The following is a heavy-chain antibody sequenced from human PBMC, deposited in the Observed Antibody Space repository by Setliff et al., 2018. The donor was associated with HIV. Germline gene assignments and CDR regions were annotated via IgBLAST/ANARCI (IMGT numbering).Heavy chain of an antibody. CDR2: IYHIRST. Sequence: SETLSLTCAVSGDSITSSNWWSWVRQSPGKGLEWIGEIYHIRSTNYNPSLKSRVTISVDKSKNHFSLKLSSVTAADTAVYYCARGGGEYYYDSSGYSLFDSWGQGTLVTVSS. CDR3: ARGGGEYYYDSSGYSLFDS. V-gene: IGHV4-4*02. D-gene: IGHD3-22*01. J-gene: IGHJ4*02. CDR1: GDSITSSNW.